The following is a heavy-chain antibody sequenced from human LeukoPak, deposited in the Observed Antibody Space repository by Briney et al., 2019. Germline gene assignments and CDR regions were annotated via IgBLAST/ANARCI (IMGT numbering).Heavy chain of an antibody. CDR1: GGSFSGYY. D-gene: IGHD2-2*01. CDR2: INHSGST. CDR3: ASSAAIAFDY. J-gene: IGHJ4*02. Sequence: SETLSLTCAVYGGSFSGYYWSWIRQPPGKGLEWIGEINHSGSTNYNPSLKSRVTISVDASKNQFSLKLSSVTAADTAVYYCASSAAIAFDYWGQGTLVTVSS. V-gene: IGHV4-34*01.